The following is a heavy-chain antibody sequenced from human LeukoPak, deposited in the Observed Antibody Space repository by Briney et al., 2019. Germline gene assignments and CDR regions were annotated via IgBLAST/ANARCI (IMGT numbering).Heavy chain of an antibody. J-gene: IGHJ5*02. D-gene: IGHD5-18*01. CDR1: GFTFSNYN. Sequence: PGGSLRLSCADSGFTFSNYNMHWVRQAPGKGLMWISRIYIDGSGTTYADSVQGRFTISRDNAKNTLYLQMDSLRAEDTAIYYCASAYRFGYPTWGQGTLVTVSS. V-gene: IGHV3-74*03. CDR3: ASAYRFGYPT. CDR2: IYIDGSGT.